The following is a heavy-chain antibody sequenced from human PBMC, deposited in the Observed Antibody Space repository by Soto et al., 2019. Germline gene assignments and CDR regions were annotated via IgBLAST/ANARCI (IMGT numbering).Heavy chain of an antibody. V-gene: IGHV4-30-2*01. CDR2: IYHSGST. D-gene: IGHD4-17*01. CDR3: ARVEEHYGDYYGMDV. CDR1: GGSISSGGYS. J-gene: IGHJ6*02. Sequence: SETLSLTCAVSGGSISSGGYSWSWIRQPPGKGLEWIGYIYHSGSTYYNPSLKSRVTISVDKSKNQFSLKLSSVTAADTAVYYCARVEEHYGDYYGMDVWGQGTTVTVSS.